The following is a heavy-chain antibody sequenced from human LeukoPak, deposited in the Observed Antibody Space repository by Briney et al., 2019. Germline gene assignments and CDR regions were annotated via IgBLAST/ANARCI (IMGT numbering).Heavy chain of an antibody. D-gene: IGHD3-3*01. J-gene: IGHJ6*02. CDR3: AKKYDFWSGYYYYYGMDV. Sequence: GASVKVSCKASGYTLTSYDINWVRQATGQGLEWMGWMNPNSGNTGYAQKFQGRVTMTRNTSISTAYMELSSLRSEDTAVYYCAKKYDFWSGYYYYYGMDVWGQGTTVTVSS. CDR2: MNPNSGNT. V-gene: IGHV1-8*01. CDR1: GYTLTSYD.